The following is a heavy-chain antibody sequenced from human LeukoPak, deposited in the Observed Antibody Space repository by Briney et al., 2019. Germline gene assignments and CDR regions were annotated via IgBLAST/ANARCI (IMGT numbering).Heavy chain of an antibody. CDR2: ISFDDINK. Sequence: PGGSLRLSCAASGFTFRNYALHWVRQAPGKGLEWVALISFDDINKYYADSVKGRFTISRDDSRNTLSLQMNSLRVEDTAVYYCARDLAWGAFDYWGQGILVAVSS. CDR1: GFTFRNYA. D-gene: IGHD7-27*01. J-gene: IGHJ4*02. CDR3: ARDLAWGAFDY. V-gene: IGHV3-30*04.